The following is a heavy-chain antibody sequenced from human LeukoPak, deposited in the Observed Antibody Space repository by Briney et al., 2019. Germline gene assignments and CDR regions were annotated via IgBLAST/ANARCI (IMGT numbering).Heavy chain of an antibody. Sequence: GSLTLTCAASGFTISNACMSWVRQAPGKGLEWVGRIKSNNNGGTTDYAATVKGRFTISRDDSKNTLYLQMNSLKTEDTAVYYSTTDIKDSSGYSNYYYYGMDVWGQGTPVTVSS. D-gene: IGHD3-22*01. V-gene: IGHV3-15*01. CDR2: IKSNNNGGTT. CDR3: TTDIKDSSGYSNYYYYGMDV. J-gene: IGHJ6*02. CDR1: GFTISNAC.